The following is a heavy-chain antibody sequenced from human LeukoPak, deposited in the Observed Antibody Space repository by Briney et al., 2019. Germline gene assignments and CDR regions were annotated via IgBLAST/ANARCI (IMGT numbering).Heavy chain of an antibody. CDR1: GFTFSSYG. V-gene: IGHV3-30*18. J-gene: IGHJ4*02. CDR3: AKDRGEYCSGGSCYFIDY. CDR2: IYYDRTNT. Sequence: PGGSLRLSCAASGFTFSSYGMHWVRQAPGKGLEWVAVIYYDRTNTYYADSVKGRFTISRDNSKNTLFLQMNSLSADDTAVYHCAKDRGEYCSGGSCYFIDYWGQGTLVTVSS. D-gene: IGHD2-15*01.